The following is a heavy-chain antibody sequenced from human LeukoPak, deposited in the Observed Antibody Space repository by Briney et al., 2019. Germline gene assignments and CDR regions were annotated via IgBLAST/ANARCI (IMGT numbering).Heavy chain of an antibody. CDR3: ARGRWQALGPDY. J-gene: IGHJ4*02. V-gene: IGHV3-21*01. D-gene: IGHD5-24*01. CDR1: GFTFSSYS. Sequence: TGGSLRLSCAASGFTFSSYSMNWVRQAPGKGLEWVSSISSSSSYIYYADSVKGRFTISRDNAKNSLYLQMNSLRAEDTAVYYCARGRWQALGPDYWGQGTLVTVSS. CDR2: ISSSSSYI.